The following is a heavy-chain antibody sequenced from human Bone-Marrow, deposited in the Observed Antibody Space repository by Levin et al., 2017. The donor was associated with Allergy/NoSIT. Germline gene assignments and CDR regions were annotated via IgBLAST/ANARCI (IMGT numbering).Heavy chain of an antibody. D-gene: IGHD4-17*01. CDR1: GGPISSGGYY. CDR3: ARATVTFYFDY. V-gene: IGHV4-31*03. CDR2: IYYSGST. Sequence: SETLSLTCTVSGGPISSGGYYWSWIRQHPRKGLEWIGYIYYSGSTYYNPSLKSRTTISLDTSNHQYSLRLSSLTAADTSVYYCARATVTFYFDYWGQGALVTVSS. J-gene: IGHJ4*02.